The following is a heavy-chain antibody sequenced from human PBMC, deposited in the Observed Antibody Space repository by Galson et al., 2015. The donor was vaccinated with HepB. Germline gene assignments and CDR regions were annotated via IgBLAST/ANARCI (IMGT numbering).Heavy chain of an antibody. D-gene: IGHD6-13*01. CDR2: ISSSSSYI. V-gene: IGHV3-21*01. J-gene: IGHJ6*03. CDR3: AKSSSWSSYYYYYYMDV. Sequence: SLRLSCAASGFTFSSYSMNWVRQAPGKGLEWVSSISSSSSYIYYADSVKGRFTISRDNAKNSLYLQMNSLRAEDTAVYYCAKSSSWSSYYYYYYMDVWGKGTTVTVSS. CDR1: GFTFSSYS.